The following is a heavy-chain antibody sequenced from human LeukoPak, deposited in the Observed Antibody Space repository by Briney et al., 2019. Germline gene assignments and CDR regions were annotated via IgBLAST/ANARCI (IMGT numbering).Heavy chain of an antibody. J-gene: IGHJ3*02. D-gene: IGHD3-22*01. Sequence: PGGSLRLSCAASGFIFSDYYMNWIRQAPGKGLEWLSYISSSGSRTNFADSVKGRFTSSRDNAKNSLYLQMNSLRVEDTAVYFCATYYYDASGYHKGAFDIWGQGTMVIVSS. V-gene: IGHV3-11*06. CDR3: ATYYYDASGYHKGAFDI. CDR1: GFIFSDYY. CDR2: ISSSGSRT.